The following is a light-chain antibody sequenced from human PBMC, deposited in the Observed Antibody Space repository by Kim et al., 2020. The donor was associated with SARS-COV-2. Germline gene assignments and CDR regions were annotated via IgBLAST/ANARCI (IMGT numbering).Light chain of an antibody. CDR1: QDSNIG. J-gene: IGKJ2*01. CDR3: QQSKIFPYT. V-gene: IGKV1-12*02. CDR2: DAS. Sequence: CASVGDRVTITCRASQDSNIGLTWYQKKPEKAPKLLIYDASSLKSGVPSRFSGSGSGTDFTLTISSLQPEDFATYYCQQSKIFPYTFGQGTKPEI.